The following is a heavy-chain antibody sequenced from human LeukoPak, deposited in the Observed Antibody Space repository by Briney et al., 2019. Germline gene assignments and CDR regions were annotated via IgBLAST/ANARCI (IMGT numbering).Heavy chain of an antibody. CDR1: GFTYTSYW. J-gene: IGHJ4*02. CDR3: ARSPTSWYFDY. D-gene: IGHD2-2*01. Sequence: LTGGSLRLSCEASGFTYTSYWMSWVRQAPGKGLEWVAFIRYHGSDKYYADSVKGRFTISRDNSKNTLYLQMNSLRPEDTSVYFCARSPTSWYFDYWGQGTLVTVSP. CDR2: IRYHGSDK. V-gene: IGHV3-30*02.